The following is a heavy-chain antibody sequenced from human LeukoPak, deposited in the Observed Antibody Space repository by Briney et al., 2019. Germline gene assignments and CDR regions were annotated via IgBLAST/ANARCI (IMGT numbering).Heavy chain of an antibody. V-gene: IGHV3-33*03. CDR2: IWYDGNNK. CDR3: AGASGGNRPFDY. J-gene: IGHJ4*02. Sequence: GRSLRLSCIASGFTFSSHGMHWVRQAPGKGLEWVAVIWYDGNNKYYADSVKGRFTISRDNAKNSLYLQMNSLRAEDTAVYYCAGASGGNRPFDYWGQGTLVTVSS. CDR1: GFTFSSHG. D-gene: IGHD1-14*01.